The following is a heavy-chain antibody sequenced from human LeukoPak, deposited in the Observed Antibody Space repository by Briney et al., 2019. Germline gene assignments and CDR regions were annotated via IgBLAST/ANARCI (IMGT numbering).Heavy chain of an antibody. CDR2: INPNSGGT. Sequence: ASVKVSCKASGYTFTGYYMHWVRQAPGQGLEWMGWINPNSGGTNYAQKFQGRVTMTRDTSISTAYMELSRLRSDDTAVYYCARGSHIAAAGGSEDYWGQGTLVTVSS. CDR3: ARGSHIAAAGGSEDY. V-gene: IGHV1-2*02. CDR1: GYTFTGYY. J-gene: IGHJ4*02. D-gene: IGHD6-13*01.